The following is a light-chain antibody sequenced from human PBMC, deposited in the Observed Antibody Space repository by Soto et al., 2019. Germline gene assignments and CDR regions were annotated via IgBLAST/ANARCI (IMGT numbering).Light chain of an antibody. Sequence: DIPMTQSPSTLSASIGDRVTITCRASQTINNWLAWYQQKPGKAPNLLIYHASHLETGVPSRFSGSAFGTDFTLTISSLQPDDFATYYCQHYDSYPWTFGQGTKVEIK. CDR2: HAS. CDR3: QHYDSYPWT. CDR1: QTINNW. J-gene: IGKJ1*01. V-gene: IGKV1-5*01.